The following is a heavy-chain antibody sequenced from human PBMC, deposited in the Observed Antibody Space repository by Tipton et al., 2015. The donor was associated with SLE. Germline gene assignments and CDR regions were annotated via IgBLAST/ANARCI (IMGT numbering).Heavy chain of an antibody. CDR2: INHSGST. CDR3: ARGRTPDAFDI. CDR1: GGSFSGYY. J-gene: IGHJ3*02. Sequence: TLSFTCAVYGGSFSGYYWSWIRQPPGKGLEWIGEINHSGSTNYNPSLKSRVTISVDTSKNQFSLKLSSVTAADTAVYYCARGRTPDAFDIWGQGTMVTVSS. D-gene: IGHD2-15*01. V-gene: IGHV4-34*01.